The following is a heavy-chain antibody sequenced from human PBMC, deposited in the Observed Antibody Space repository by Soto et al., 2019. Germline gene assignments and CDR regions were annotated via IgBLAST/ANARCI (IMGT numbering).Heavy chain of an antibody. J-gene: IGHJ4*02. CDR1: GGSFSGFY. CDR2: ISHSGTT. V-gene: IGHV4-34*01. CDR3: ARGRAYGDATWGY. Sequence: QVQLQQWGAGLLKPSETLSLTCAVYGGSFSGFYWSWIRQPPGKGLEWMGEISHSGTTNYNPSIRGRLTISVDTSKKQFSLKLSSVTAADTAVYYCARGRAYGDATWGYWGQETLVSVSS. D-gene: IGHD4-17*01.